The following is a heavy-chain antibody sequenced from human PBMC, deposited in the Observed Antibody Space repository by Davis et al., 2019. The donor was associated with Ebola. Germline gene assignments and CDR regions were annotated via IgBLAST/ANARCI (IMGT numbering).Heavy chain of an antibody. CDR2: IKQDGSEK. J-gene: IGHJ4*02. CDR1: GFTFSSYW. Sequence: GGSLRLSCAASGFTFSSYWMSWVRQAPGKGLEWVANIKQDGSEKYYVDSVKGRFTISRDNAKNSLYLQMNSLRAEDTAVYYCAREGYYYDSSDGPLYFDYWGQGTLVTVSS. V-gene: IGHV3-7*01. D-gene: IGHD3-22*01. CDR3: AREGYYYDSSDGPLYFDY.